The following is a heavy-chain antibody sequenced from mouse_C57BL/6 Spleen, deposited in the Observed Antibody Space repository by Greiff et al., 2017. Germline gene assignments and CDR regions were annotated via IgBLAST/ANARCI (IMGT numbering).Heavy chain of an antibody. CDR3: TYYYGSSYEYYFDY. CDR2: IDPENGDT. J-gene: IGHJ2*01. CDR1: GFNIKDDY. Sequence: VQLQQSGAELVRPGASVKLSCTASGFNIKDDYMHWVKQRPEQGLEWIGWIDPENGDTEYASKFQGKATITADTSSNTAYLQLSSLTSEDTAVYYCTYYYGSSYEYYFDYWGQGTTLTVSS. V-gene: IGHV14-4*01. D-gene: IGHD1-1*01.